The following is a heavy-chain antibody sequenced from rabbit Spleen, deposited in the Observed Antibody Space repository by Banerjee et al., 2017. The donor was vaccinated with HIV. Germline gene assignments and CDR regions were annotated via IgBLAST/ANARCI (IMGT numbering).Heavy chain of an antibody. J-gene: IGHJ4*01. Sequence: QLVESGGGLVQPGGSLKLSCKASGFTLSSYYMNWVRQAPGKGLEWIGYIDPVFGNTYYASWVNGRFTISSHNAQNTLYLQLNSLTIADTATYFCARDPAYSSGSGSAIPYLWGQGTLVTVS. D-gene: IGHD1-1*01. CDR2: IDPVFGNT. CDR1: GFTLSSYY. V-gene: IGHV1S7*01. CDR3: ARDPAYSSGSGSAIPYL.